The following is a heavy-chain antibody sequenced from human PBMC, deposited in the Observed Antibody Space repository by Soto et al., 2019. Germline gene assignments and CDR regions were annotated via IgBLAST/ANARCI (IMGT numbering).Heavy chain of an antibody. V-gene: IGHV3-30*18. CDR2: TSYDGSIE. J-gene: IGHJ4*02. CDR1: GFSFSTYG. CDR3: AKDRDSRGYDY. Sequence: RRLSCAASGFSFSTYGMHWVRQAPGKGLEWVALTSYDGSIEYYADSVKGRFTVSRDNSKNTLYLQMNSLRAEDTAMYYCAKDRDSRGYDYWGQGTLDTVSS. D-gene: IGHD3-22*01.